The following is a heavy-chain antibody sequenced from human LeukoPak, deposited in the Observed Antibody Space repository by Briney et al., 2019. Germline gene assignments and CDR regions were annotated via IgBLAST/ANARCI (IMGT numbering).Heavy chain of an antibody. CDR3: ARVHLKAEQHPVPFDY. Sequence: SQTLSLTCAISGDSVSSNSATWNWIRQSPSRGLEWLGRTYYRSKWYNDYAVSVKSRITINPDTSKNQFSLQLNSVTPEDTAVYYCARVHLKAEQHPVPFDYWGQGALVTVSS. CDR2: TYYRSKWYN. CDR1: GDSVSSNSAT. V-gene: IGHV6-1*01. J-gene: IGHJ4*02. D-gene: IGHD6-13*01.